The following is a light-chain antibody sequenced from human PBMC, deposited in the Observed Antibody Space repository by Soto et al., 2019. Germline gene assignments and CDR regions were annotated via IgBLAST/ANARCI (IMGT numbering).Light chain of an antibody. CDR1: SSNIGSNY. J-gene: IGLJ1*01. CDR3: AAWDDSLSAHV. Sequence: VLTQPPSASGTPGQRVTISCSGSSSNIGSNYVYWYQQLPGTAPKLLIYRNNQRPSGVPDRFSGSKSGTSASLAISGLRSEDEADYYCAAWDDSLSAHVFGTGTKVTVL. CDR2: RNN. V-gene: IGLV1-47*01.